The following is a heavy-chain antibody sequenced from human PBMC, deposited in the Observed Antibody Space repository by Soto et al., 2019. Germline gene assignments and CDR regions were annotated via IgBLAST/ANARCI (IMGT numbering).Heavy chain of an antibody. Sequence: PSETLSLTCTVSGGSIGSGGYYWSWIRQHPGKGLEWIGYIYFSGGTYYNPSLKSRVTISVDTSKNQFSLKLRSVTAADTAVYYCARDLSNWKWGYYYGMDVCGQGTTVTVSS. CDR1: GGSIGSGGYY. CDR3: ARDLSNWKWGYYYGMDV. J-gene: IGHJ6*02. CDR2: IYFSGGT. V-gene: IGHV4-30-4*08. D-gene: IGHD1-1*01.